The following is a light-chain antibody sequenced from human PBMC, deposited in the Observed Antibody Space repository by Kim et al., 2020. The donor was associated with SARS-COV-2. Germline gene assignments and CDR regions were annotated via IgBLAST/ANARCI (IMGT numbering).Light chain of an antibody. Sequence: QGERVTPSGRASQSIGRKLGWYQKKPGQAPRLIINDASTRATGTPARFRGSGSGTEFTLSISSLQSEDFAIYYCQQYHDWPPITFGGGTKVDIK. V-gene: IGKV3-15*01. J-gene: IGKJ4*01. CDR1: QSIGRK. CDR3: QQYHDWPPIT. CDR2: DAS.